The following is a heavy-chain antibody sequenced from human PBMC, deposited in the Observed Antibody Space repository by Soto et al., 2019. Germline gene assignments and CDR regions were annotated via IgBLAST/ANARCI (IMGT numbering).Heavy chain of an antibody. D-gene: IGHD1-1*01. CDR3: ARRGPGYLQLRYYGMDV. V-gene: IGHV4-30-2*01. CDR1: GGSISSGGYS. J-gene: IGHJ6*02. CDR2: IYHSGST. Sequence: QLQLQESGSGLVKPSQTLSLTCAVSGGSISSGGYSWSWIRQPPGKGLEWIGYIYHSGSTYYNPSLRSRVSIAVDRSKNQFSLKLSSVTAADTAVYYCARRGPGYLQLRYYGMDVWGQGTTVTVSS.